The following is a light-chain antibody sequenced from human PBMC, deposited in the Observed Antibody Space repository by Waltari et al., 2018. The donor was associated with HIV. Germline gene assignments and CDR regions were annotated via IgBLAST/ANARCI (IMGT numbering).Light chain of an antibody. CDR3: AAWDDSLSGRV. CDR2: RNN. CDR1: SSNIGSHY. Sequence: QSVLTHPPSASGTPGQRVTISCSGSSSNIGSHYVYWYQQLPGTAPKLLIYRNNQRPSGVPDRFSGSKSGTSASLAISGLRSEDEADYYCAAWDDSLSGRVFGGGTKLTVL. V-gene: IGLV1-47*01. J-gene: IGLJ3*02.